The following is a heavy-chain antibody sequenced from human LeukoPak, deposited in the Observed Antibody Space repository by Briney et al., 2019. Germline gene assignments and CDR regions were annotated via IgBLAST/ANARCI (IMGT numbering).Heavy chain of an antibody. J-gene: IGHJ4*02. CDR2: INHSGST. V-gene: IGHV4-34*01. Sequence: PSETLSLTCAVYGGSFSGYYWSWIRQPPGKGLEWIGEINHSGSTNYNPSLKSRVTISVDTSKNQFSLKLSSVTAADTAVYYCARGGDVVVPAAMPALLLWGQGTLVNVSS. CDR3: ARGGDVVVPAAMPALLL. CDR1: GGSFSGYY. D-gene: IGHD2-2*01.